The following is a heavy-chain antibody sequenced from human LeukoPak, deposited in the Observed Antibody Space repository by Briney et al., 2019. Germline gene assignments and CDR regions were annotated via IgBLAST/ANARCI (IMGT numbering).Heavy chain of an antibody. V-gene: IGHV3-23*01. J-gene: IGHJ4*02. CDR1: GFTFSSYA. CDR2: ISGSGGST. CDR3: AKVRDSSSWLSDY. D-gene: IGHD6-13*01. Sequence: PGGSLRLSCAASGFTFSSYAMTWVRQAPGKGLEWVSAISGSGGSTYYAGSVRGRFTISRDNSKYTLYLQMNSPKAEDTAVYYCAKVRDSSSWLSDYWGQGTLVTVSS.